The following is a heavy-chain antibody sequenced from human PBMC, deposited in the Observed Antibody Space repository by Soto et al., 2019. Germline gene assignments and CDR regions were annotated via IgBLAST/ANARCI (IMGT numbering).Heavy chain of an antibody. D-gene: IGHD3-10*01. V-gene: IGHV6-1*01. J-gene: IGHJ6*03. CDR2: TYYRSKWYN. Sequence: SQTLSLTCAISGDSVSSNSAAWNWIRQSPSRGLEWLGRTYYRSKWYNDYAVSVKSRITINPDTSKNQFSLQLNSVTAADTAVYYCARLWGYMVRGVIGDYYYMDVWGKGTTVTVSS. CDR3: ARLWGYMVRGVIGDYYYMDV. CDR1: GDSVSSNSAA.